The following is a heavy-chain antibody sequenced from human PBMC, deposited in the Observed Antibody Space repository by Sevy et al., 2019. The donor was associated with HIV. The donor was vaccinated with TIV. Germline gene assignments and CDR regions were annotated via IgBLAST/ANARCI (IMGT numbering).Heavy chain of an antibody. J-gene: IGHJ6*02. D-gene: IGHD3-22*01. CDR2: ISGGGGNT. CDR1: GFTFSTYA. CDR3: ARKYHDSSGYPRYSMDV. V-gene: IGHV3-64*01. Sequence: GGSLRLSCAASGFTFSTYAMYWVRQAPGKGLEYVSAISGGGGNTFYGTSVKGRFTVSRDNAKNTLYLQMGSLRVEDMAVYFCARKYHDSSGYPRYSMDVWGQGTTVTVSS.